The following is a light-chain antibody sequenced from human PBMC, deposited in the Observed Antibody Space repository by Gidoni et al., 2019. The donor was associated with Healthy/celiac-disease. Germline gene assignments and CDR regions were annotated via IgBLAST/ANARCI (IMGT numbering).Light chain of an antibody. Sequence: ETVVTQSPATLSVSPGERATLSCRASQSVSSNLAWYQQTPGQAPRLLIYGASTRATGIPARFSGSWSGTEFTLTISSLQSEDFAVYYCQQYNNWPLTFGGGTKVEIK. V-gene: IGKV3-15*01. CDR3: QQYNNWPLT. CDR2: GAS. J-gene: IGKJ4*01. CDR1: QSVSSN.